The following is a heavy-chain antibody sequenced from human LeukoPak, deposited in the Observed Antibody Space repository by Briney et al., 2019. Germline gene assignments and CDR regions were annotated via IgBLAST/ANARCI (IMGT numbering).Heavy chain of an antibody. CDR2: ISGSGGST. D-gene: IGHD2-2*01. J-gene: IGHJ6*02. Sequence: PGGSLRLSCVVSRFTYSSHAMSWVRQAPGKGLEWVSGISGSGGSTYYADSVKGRFTISRDNSKNPVYLQIHSLRAEDTAVYYCAKAGAGTKDCSSISCQDYYYYFFGMDVWGQGAAVTVPS. V-gene: IGHV3-23*01. CDR1: RFTYSSHA. CDR3: AKAGAGTKDCSSISCQDYYYYFFGMDV.